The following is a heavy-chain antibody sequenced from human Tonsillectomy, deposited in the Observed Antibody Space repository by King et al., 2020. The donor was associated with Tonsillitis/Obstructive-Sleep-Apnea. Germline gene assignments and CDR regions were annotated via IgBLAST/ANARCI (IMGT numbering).Heavy chain of an antibody. CDR2: IYWDDDK. D-gene: IGHD3-3*01. J-gene: IGHJ3*02. V-gene: IGHV2-5*02. CDR1: GFSLSTSGVG. Sequence: ITLKESGPTLVKPTQTLTLTCTFSGFSLSTSGVGVGWIRQPPGKALEWLALIYWDDDKSYSPSLKSRLTITKDTSKNQVVLTMTNMDPVDTATYYCARPRVWCGYFMGAFDIWGHGTMVTVSS. CDR3: ARPRVWCGYFMGAFDI.